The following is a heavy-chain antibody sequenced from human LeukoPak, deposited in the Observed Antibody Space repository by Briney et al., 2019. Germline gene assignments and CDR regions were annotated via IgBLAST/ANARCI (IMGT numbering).Heavy chain of an antibody. CDR1: GGSISNYF. V-gene: IGHV4-59*08. CDR2: ITYSGNT. J-gene: IGHJ4*02. CDR3: ARHVEDTAMVEYYFDY. D-gene: IGHD5-18*01. Sequence: SETLSLTCTVSGGSISNYFWSWIRQPPGKGLEWIGFITYSGNTDHNPSLKSRVTISVDASKNQFSLKLTSVTAADTAVYYCARHVEDTAMVEYYFDYWGQGTLVTVSS.